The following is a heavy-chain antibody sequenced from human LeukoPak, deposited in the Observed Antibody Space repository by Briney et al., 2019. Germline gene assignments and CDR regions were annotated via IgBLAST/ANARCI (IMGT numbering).Heavy chain of an antibody. Sequence: ASVKVSCKASGYTFSSYDINWVRQATGQGLEWMGWMNPKSGNTGYGQKFQGRVTMTRNTSIGTAYMELSSLRPEDTALYYCARDNDSRDPPHFDYWGQGTLVTVSS. J-gene: IGHJ4*02. CDR1: GYTFSSYD. CDR2: MNPKSGNT. CDR3: ARDNDSRDPPHFDY. V-gene: IGHV1-8*01. D-gene: IGHD3-16*01.